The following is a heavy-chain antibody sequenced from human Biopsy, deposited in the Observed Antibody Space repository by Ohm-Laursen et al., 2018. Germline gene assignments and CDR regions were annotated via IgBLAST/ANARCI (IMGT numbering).Heavy chain of an antibody. CDR1: GDSISSGVYY. CDR3: ARAPYVSGSFGWFDP. J-gene: IGHJ5*02. Sequence: TLSLTCTVSGDSISSGVYYWNWFRQHPEKGLEWIGYISSGGYRKYTPSIQSLITISMDTSRNQFSLRLNSVTSADTAVYYCARAPYVSGSFGWFDPWGQGIVVTVSS. CDR2: ISSGGYR. V-gene: IGHV4-31*01. D-gene: IGHD3-10*01.